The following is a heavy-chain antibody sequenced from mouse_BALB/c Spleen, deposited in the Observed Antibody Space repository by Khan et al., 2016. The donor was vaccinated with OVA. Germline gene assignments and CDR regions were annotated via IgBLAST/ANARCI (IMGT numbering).Heavy chain of an antibody. CDR2: IWTGGST. Sequence: QVQLKQSGPGLVAPSQSLSITCTVSGFSLTSYGVHWVRQPPGKGLEWLGVIWTGGSTNYNSALMSRLSISKDNSKHQVFLKMNSRQTEDTAMYYCARYYGNYGWYFDVWGAGTTVTGSS. D-gene: IGHD2-1*01. CDR3: ARYYGNYGWYFDV. CDR1: GFSLTSYG. J-gene: IGHJ1*01. V-gene: IGHV2-9*02.